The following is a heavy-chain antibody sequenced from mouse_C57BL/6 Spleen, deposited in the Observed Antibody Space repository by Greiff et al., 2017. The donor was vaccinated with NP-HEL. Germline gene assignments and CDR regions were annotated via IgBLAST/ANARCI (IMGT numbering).Heavy chain of an antibody. Sequence: QVQLQQPGAELVKPGASVKLSCKASGYTFPSYWMHWVKQRPGRGPEWIGRIDPNSGGTKYNEKFKSKATLTVDKPSSTAYMQLSSLTSEDSAVYYCARNYGSSYWYFDVWGTGTTVTVSS. CDR1: GYTFPSYW. J-gene: IGHJ1*03. D-gene: IGHD1-1*01. V-gene: IGHV1-72*01. CDR3: ARNYGSSYWYFDV. CDR2: IDPNSGGT.